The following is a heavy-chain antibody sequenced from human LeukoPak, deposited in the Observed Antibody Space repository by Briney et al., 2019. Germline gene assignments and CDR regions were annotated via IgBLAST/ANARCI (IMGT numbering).Heavy chain of an antibody. CDR2: ISGSGGST. D-gene: IGHD3-3*01. CDR1: GFTFSSYG. V-gene: IGHV3-23*01. CDR3: AKYYDFWSGYSHDAFDI. Sequence: GGSLRLSCAASGFTFSSYGMYWVRQAPGKGLEWVSAISGSGGSTYYADSVKGRFTISRDNPKNTLYLQMSSLRAEDTAVYYCAKYYDFWSGYSHDAFDIWGQGTMVTVSS. J-gene: IGHJ3*02.